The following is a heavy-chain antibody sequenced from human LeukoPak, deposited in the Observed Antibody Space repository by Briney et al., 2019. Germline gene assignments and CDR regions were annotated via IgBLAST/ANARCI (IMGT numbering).Heavy chain of an antibody. CDR3: ARPSSRTYYYGSGSYRY. CDR1: GGSFSGYY. D-gene: IGHD3-10*01. V-gene: IGHV4-34*01. J-gene: IGHJ4*02. CDR2: INHSGST. Sequence: SETLSLTCAVYGGSFSGYYWSWIRQPPGKGLEWIGEINHSGSTNYNPSLKSRVTISVDTSKNQFSLKLSSVTAADTAVYYCARPSSRTYYYGSGSYRYWGQGTLVTVSS.